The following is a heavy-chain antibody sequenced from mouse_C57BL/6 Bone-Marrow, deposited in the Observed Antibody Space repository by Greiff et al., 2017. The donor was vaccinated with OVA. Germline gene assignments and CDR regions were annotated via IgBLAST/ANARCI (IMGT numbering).Heavy chain of an antibody. V-gene: IGHV1-4*01. CDR2: INPSSGYT. Sequence: QVQLQQSGAELARPGASVKMSCKASGYTFTSYTMHWVNQRPGQGLEWIGYINPSSGYTKYNQKFKDKATLTADKSSSTAYMQLSSLTTEDSAVYYCARRGLSTAGSDYWGKGTTLTVSS. J-gene: IGHJ2*01. D-gene: IGHD1-1*01. CDR1: GYTFTSYT. CDR3: ARRGLSTAGSDY.